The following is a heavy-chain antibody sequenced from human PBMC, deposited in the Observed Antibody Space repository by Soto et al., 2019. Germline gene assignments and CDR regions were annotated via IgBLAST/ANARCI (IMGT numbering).Heavy chain of an antibody. J-gene: IGHJ5*02. CDR3: VRERDFGSEDYYNWAYNYFDP. Sequence: GGSLRLSCAASGFTFSSYAMHWVRQAPGKGLEWVAVISYDGSNKYYADSVKGRFTISRDNSKNTLYLQMNSLRAEDTAVYYCVRERDFGSEDYYNWAYNYFDPWGQGTLVTVSS. D-gene: IGHD1-20*01. V-gene: IGHV3-30-3*01. CDR2: ISYDGSNK. CDR1: GFTFSSYA.